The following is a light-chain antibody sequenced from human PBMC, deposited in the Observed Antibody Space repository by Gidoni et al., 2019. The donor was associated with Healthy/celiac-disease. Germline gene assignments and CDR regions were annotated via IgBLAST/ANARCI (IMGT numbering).Light chain of an antibody. V-gene: IGKV2-28*01. Sequence: DIVMNQSPLSLPVTPGEPASISCRSSQSLLHSNGYNYLDWYLQQPGQSPQLLIYLGSNRASGVPDRFSGSGSGTDFTLKISRVQPEDVGVYYCMQALQTPRAFXQXTKLEIK. CDR3: MQALQTPRA. CDR1: QSLLHSNGYNY. J-gene: IGKJ2*01. CDR2: LGS.